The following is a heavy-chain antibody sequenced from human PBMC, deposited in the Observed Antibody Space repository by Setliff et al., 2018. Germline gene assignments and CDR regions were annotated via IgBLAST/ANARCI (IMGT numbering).Heavy chain of an antibody. CDR1: GGSVSPYF. V-gene: IGHV4-59*02. J-gene: IGHJ6*02. Sequence: SETLCLTCTVSGGSVSPYFWSWIRQPPGKGLQWIGYIYHNGNTNFNPSLKSRVNMSIDTPKNQFALNLKSVTAADTAVYYCARDRTAYSYGLDVWGQGTTVTVSS. CDR3: ARDRTAYSYGLDV. CDR2: IYHNGNT. D-gene: IGHD5-18*01.